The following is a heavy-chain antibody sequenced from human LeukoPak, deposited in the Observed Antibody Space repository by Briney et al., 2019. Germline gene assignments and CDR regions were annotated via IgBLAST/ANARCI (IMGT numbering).Heavy chain of an antibody. CDR2: ISGSGGST. CDR1: GFTFSSYG. V-gene: IGHV3-23*01. CDR3: AKSLTGRGFDY. J-gene: IGHJ4*02. Sequence: GGSLRLSCAASGFTFSSYGMSWVRQAPGKGLEWVSAISGSGGSTYYADSVKGRFTISRDNSKNTLYLQMDSLRAEDTAVYYCAKSLTGRGFDYWGQGTLVTVSS.